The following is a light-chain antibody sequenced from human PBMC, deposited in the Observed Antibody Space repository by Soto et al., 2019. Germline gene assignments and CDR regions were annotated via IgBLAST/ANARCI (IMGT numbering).Light chain of an antibody. CDR1: SSDVGAYNY. V-gene: IGLV2-11*01. Sequence: QSVQTQPRSVSGSRGQSITISCTGTSSDVGAYNYVSWYQQHPGKVPKLMLYDVTKRPSGVPDRFSGSKSGNTASLTISGLQAEDEADYYCCSYVGTYSYVFGTGTKVTVL. CDR2: DVT. J-gene: IGLJ1*01. CDR3: CSYVGTYSYV.